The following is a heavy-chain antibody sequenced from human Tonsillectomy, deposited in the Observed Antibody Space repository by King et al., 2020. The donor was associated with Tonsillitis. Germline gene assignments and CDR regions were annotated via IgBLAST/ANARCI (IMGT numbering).Heavy chain of an antibody. CDR2: ISYDGINT. CDR3: AKVVGWLRFGYFDY. CDR1: GFTFSSYG. J-gene: IGHJ4*02. D-gene: IGHD5-12*01. Sequence: VQLVESGGGVVQPGRSLRLSCAASGFTFSSYGMHWVRQAPGKGLEWVVVISYDGINTYYADSVKGRLTISRDNSKNTLYLQMNSLRAEDTAVYYCAKVVGWLRFGYFDYWGQGTLVTVSS. V-gene: IGHV3-30*18.